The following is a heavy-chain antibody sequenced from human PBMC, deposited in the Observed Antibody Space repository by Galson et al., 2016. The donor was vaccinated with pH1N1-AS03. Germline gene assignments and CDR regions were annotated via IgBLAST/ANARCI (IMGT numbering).Heavy chain of an antibody. V-gene: IGHV3-7*03. CDR3: ARESTGTEHIVVVTGRYGYYYMDV. D-gene: IGHD2-21*02. CDR2: INQDENEK. J-gene: IGHJ6*03. Sequence: SLRLSCAASGFTFKSYWMSWVRQAPGKGLEWVASINQDENEKYCVDSAKGRFTISRDNAKNSLYLEMNSLRAEDTALYYCARESTGTEHIVVVTGRYGYYYMDVWGKGTTVTVSS. CDR1: GFTFKSYW.